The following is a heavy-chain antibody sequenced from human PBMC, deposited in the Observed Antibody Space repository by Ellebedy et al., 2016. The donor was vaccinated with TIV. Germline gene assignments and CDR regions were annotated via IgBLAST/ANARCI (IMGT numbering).Heavy chain of an antibody. V-gene: IGHV3-23*01. CDR2: ISGSGGST. D-gene: IGHD3-10*01. Sequence: PGGSLRLSCAASGFTFSSYAMSWARQAPGKGLEWVSAISGSGGSTYYADSVKGRFTISRDNSKNTLYLQMSSLRAEDTAVYYCAKVPYYGSGKFCWGQGTLVTVSS. J-gene: IGHJ4*02. CDR3: AKVPYYGSGKFC. CDR1: GFTFSSYA.